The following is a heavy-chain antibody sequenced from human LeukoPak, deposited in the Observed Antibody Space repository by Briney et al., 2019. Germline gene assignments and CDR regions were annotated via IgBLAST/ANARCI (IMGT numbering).Heavy chain of an antibody. Sequence: GGSLRLSCAASGFTFSSYAMHWVRQAPGKGLEYVSAISSNGGSTYYANSVKGRFTISRDNSKNTLYLQMGSLRAEDMAVYCCARDPSSSRVTYYFDYWGQGTLVTVSS. V-gene: IGHV3-64*01. CDR1: GFTFSSYA. CDR2: ISSNGGST. J-gene: IGHJ4*02. D-gene: IGHD2-21*02. CDR3: ARDPSSSRVTYYFDY.